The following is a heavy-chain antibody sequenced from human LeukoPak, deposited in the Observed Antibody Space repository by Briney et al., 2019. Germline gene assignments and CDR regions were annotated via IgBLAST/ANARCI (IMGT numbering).Heavy chain of an antibody. CDR3: ARDRMTGYSSEAAFDI. CDR1: GGSISSGGYY. J-gene: IGHJ3*02. CDR2: IYASGST. V-gene: IGHV4-61*02. D-gene: IGHD3-9*01. Sequence: PSQTLSLICIVSGGSISSGGYYWSWIRQPAGKGLEWIGRIYASGSTNYTPSPKSRVTISLDTSKNQFSLKLSSVTAADTAVYYCARDRMTGYSSEAAFDIWGQGTMVTVSS.